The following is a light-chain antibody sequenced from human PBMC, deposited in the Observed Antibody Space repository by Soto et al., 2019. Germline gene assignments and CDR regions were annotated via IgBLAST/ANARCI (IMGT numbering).Light chain of an antibody. Sequence: QSALTQPPSASGSPGQSVTISCTGTNNDIGGYTYVSWYQQLPGKAPKLMIYEVNKRPSGIPVRFSGSKSGNTASRTVSGLEPEDEAEYFCSSYSRSRNYVFGTATKVTV. CDR2: EVN. CDR1: NNDIGGYTY. J-gene: IGLJ1*01. CDR3: SSYSRSRNYV. V-gene: IGLV2-8*01.